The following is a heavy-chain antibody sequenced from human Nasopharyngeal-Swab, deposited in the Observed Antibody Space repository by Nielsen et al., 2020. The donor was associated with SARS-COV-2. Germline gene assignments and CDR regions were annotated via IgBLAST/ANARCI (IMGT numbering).Heavy chain of an antibody. CDR3: AKDPNNGELLPGWFDP. J-gene: IGHJ5*02. Sequence: GGSLRLSCAASGFTFDDYAMHWVRQAPGKGLEWVSGISWNSGSIGYADSVKGRFTIFRDNAKNSLYLQMNSLRAEDTALYYCAKDPNNGELLPGWFDPWGQGTLVTVSS. V-gene: IGHV3-9*01. CDR2: ISWNSGSI. D-gene: IGHD3-10*01. CDR1: GFTFDDYA.